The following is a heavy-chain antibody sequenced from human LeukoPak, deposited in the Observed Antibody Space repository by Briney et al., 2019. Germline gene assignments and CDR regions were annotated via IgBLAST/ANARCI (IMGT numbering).Heavy chain of an antibody. Sequence: SVKVSCKASGGTFSSYAISWVRQAPGQGLERMGGIIPIFGTANYAQKFQGRVTITADESTSTAYMELSSLRSEDTAVYYCAREAITIFGVVRTQTTYGPHRFDPWGQGTLVTVSS. CDR2: IIPIFGTA. D-gene: IGHD3-3*01. CDR1: GGTFSSYA. J-gene: IGHJ5*02. V-gene: IGHV1-69*01. CDR3: AREAITIFGVVRTQTTYGPHRFDP.